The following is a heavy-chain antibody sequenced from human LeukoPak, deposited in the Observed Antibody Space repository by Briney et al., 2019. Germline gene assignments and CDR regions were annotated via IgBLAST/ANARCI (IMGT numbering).Heavy chain of an antibody. CDR1: GFAFSSYA. V-gene: IGHV3-23*01. J-gene: IGHJ4*02. CDR2: ISGSGGST. D-gene: IGHD3-22*01. Sequence: GGSLRLSCAASGFAFSSYAMSWVRQAPGKGLEWVSAISGSGGSTYYADSVKGRFTISRGNSKNTLYLQMNSLRAEDTAVYYCAKAGNFMIVVVTDYWGQGTLVTVSS. CDR3: AKAGNFMIVVVTDY.